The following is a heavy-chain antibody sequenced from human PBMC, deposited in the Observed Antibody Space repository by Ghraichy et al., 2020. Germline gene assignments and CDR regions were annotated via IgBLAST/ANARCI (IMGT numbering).Heavy chain of an antibody. CDR3: ARGLGGVGHIVVVTAILDY. CDR2: INHSGST. J-gene: IGHJ4*02. CDR1: GGSFSGYY. Sequence: SQTLSLTCAVYGGSFSGYYWSWIRQPPGKGLEWIGEINHSGSTNYNPSLKSRVTISVDTSKNQFSLKLSSVTAADTAVYYCARGLGGVGHIVVVTAILDYWGQGTLVTVSS. V-gene: IGHV4-34*01. D-gene: IGHD2-21*02.